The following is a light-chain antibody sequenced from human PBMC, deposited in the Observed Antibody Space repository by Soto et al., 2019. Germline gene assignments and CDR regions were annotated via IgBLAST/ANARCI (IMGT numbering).Light chain of an antibody. CDR3: QQYNSYSWT. CDR1: QNIRIR. V-gene: IGKV1-5*01. CDR2: DAS. J-gene: IGKJ1*01. Sequence: DFQMTQSPSTLSASVGDRVTITCRASQNIRIRLAWFQQKPGKAPKLLIYDASSLESGVPSRFSGSGSGTEFTLTISSLQPDDFATYYCQQYNSYSWTFGQGTKVDI.